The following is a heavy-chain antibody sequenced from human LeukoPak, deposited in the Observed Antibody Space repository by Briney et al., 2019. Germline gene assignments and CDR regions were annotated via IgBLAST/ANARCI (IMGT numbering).Heavy chain of an antibody. CDR2: ISGSGDNT. Sequence: GGSLRLSCAASGFTFSGFAMSWVRRTPGKGLEWVSGISGSGDNTLYADSVKGRFTISRDNAKNSLYLQMNSLRAEDTALYYCAKGYYYDSSGYYYGYYFDYWGQGTLVTVSS. V-gene: IGHV3-23*01. J-gene: IGHJ4*02. CDR3: AKGYYYDSSGYYYGYYFDY. CDR1: GFTFSGFA. D-gene: IGHD3-22*01.